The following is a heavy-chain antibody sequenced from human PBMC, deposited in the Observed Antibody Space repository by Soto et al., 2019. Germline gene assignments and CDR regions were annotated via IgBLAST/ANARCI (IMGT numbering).Heavy chain of an antibody. V-gene: IGHV3-53*01. D-gene: IGHD3-10*01. CDR3: ARDPRGDYYGSGSYYN. J-gene: IGHJ4*02. CDR2: IYSGGST. CDR1: GFTVSSNY. Sequence: GGSLRLSCAASGFTVSSNYMSWVRQAPGKGLEWVSVIYSGGSTYYADSVKGRFTISRDNSKNTLYLPMNSMRAEDTAVYYCARDPRGDYYGSGSYYNWGQGTLVTVSS.